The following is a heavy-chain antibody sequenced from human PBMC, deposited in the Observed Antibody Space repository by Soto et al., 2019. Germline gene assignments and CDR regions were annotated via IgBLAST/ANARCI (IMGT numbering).Heavy chain of an antibody. J-gene: IGHJ6*02. CDR2: IMPIFPTP. CDR3: ARDKVRNQTVGNCYSGMDV. D-gene: IGHD1-26*01. Sequence: QVQLVQAGAEVKKPGSSVTVSCKASGGTFGNSAISWVRQAPGQGLEWMGGIMPIFPTPDYAQKFQGRVKSTADESTTTAHMEFTSLRSEATAVYYCARDKVRNQTVGNCYSGMDVRGQGTT. V-gene: IGHV1-69*12. CDR1: GGTFGNSA.